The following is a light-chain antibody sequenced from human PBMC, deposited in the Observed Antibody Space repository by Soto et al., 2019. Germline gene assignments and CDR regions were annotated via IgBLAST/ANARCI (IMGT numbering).Light chain of an antibody. Sequence: QSALTQPRSVSGPPGQSVTISCTGTSSDVGGSSYVSWYQQHPDKAPKLMIYDVNERPSGVPDRFSASNSGNTASLTISGLQAEDEADYYCCSNTGRSTYVFGGGTKVTVL. J-gene: IGLJ2*01. V-gene: IGLV2-11*01. CDR2: DVN. CDR1: SSDVGGSSY. CDR3: CSNTGRSTYV.